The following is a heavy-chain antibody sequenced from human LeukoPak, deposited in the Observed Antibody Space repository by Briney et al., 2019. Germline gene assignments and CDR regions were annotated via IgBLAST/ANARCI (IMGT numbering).Heavy chain of an antibody. CDR3: ARGSGSFSGGLDY. D-gene: IGHD1-26*01. V-gene: IGHV3-33*01. Sequence: PGGSVRLSCAASGFTFSSYGMHWVRQTPGKGLEWVAIIWSDGSNKYYADSVKGRFTISRDNSKNTLYLQMNSLRAGDTAVYYCARGSGSFSGGLDYWGQGTLVTVSS. J-gene: IGHJ4*02. CDR1: GFTFSSYG. CDR2: IWSDGSNK.